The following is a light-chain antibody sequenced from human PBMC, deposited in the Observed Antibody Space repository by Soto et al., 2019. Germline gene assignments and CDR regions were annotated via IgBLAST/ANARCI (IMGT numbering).Light chain of an antibody. CDR1: STDVGGYNF. Sequence: QSTLTQPAFVSGSPGQSITISCTGTSTDVGGYNFVSWYQQHPGKVPKLMIYDVTNRPSGVSNRFSGSKSSNTASLTISGLQAEDEADYYCSSYTSSSTLVFGTGTKLTVL. J-gene: IGLJ1*01. CDR2: DVT. CDR3: SSYTSSSTLV. V-gene: IGLV2-14*01.